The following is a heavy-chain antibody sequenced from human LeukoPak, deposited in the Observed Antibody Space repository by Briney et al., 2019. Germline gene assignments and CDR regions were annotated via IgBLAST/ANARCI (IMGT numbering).Heavy chain of an antibody. CDR2: ISWNGGST. D-gene: IGHD5-24*01. CDR3: ARGRRDGYNYAFDI. V-gene: IGHV3-9*01. J-gene: IGHJ3*02. CDR1: GFTFDDYA. Sequence: GRSLRLSCAASGFTFDDYAMHWVRQAPGKGLEWVSGISWNGGSTGYADSVKGRFTISRDNAKNSLYLQMNSLRAEDTALYHCARGRRDGYNYAFDIWGQGTVVTVSS.